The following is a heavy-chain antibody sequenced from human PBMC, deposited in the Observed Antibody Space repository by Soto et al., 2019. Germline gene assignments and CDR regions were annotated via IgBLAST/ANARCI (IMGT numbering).Heavy chain of an antibody. CDR3: ARDPPIVATRGGSYWYFDL. J-gene: IGHJ2*01. CDR2: ISSSSSTI. V-gene: IGHV3-48*01. D-gene: IGHD5-12*01. CDR1: GFTFSSYS. Sequence: GGSLRLSCAASGFTFSSYSMNWVRQAPGKGLEWVSYISSSSSTIYYADSVKGRFTISRDNAKNSLYLQMNSLRAEDTAVYYCARDPPIVATRGGSYWYFDLWGRGTLVTVSS.